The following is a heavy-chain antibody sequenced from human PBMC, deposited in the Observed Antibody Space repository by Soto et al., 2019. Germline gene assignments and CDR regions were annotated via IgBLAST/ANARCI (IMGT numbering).Heavy chain of an antibody. CDR1: GGSFSGYY. CDR3: AADHCSSTSCYKARGSGYYYYGMDV. J-gene: IGHJ6*02. D-gene: IGHD2-2*02. V-gene: IGHV4-34*01. Sequence: SETLSLTCAVYGGSFSGYYWSWIRQPPGKGLEWIGEINHSGSTNYNPSLKSRVTITRDMSTSTAYMELSSLRSEDTAVYYCAADHCSSTSCYKARGSGYYYYGMDVWGQGTTVTVSS. CDR2: INHSGST.